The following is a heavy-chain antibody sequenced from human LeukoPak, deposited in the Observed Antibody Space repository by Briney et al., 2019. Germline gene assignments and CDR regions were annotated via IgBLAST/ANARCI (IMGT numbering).Heavy chain of an antibody. J-gene: IGHJ4*02. CDR2: IYYSGST. CDR1: GGSISSYY. CDR3: ARALRSSGYYVY. D-gene: IGHD3-22*01. Sequence: ASETLSLTCTVSGGSISSYYWSWIRQPPGKGLEWIGYIYYSGSTNYNPSLKSRVTISVDTSKNQFSLKLSSVTAADTAVYYCARALRSSGYYVYWGQGTLVTVSS. V-gene: IGHV4-59*01.